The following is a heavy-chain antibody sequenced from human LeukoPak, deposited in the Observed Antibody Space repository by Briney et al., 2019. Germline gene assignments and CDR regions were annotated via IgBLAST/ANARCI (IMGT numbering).Heavy chain of an antibody. V-gene: IGHV1-2*02. CDR2: INPNSGGT. D-gene: IGHD4-23*01. Sequence: ASVKVSXKASGYTFTGYYMHWVRQAPGQGLEWMGWINPNSGGTNYAQKFQGRVTMTRDTSISTAYMELSRLRSDDTAVYYCARGVVTHDAFDIWGQGTMVTVSS. CDR3: ARGVVTHDAFDI. J-gene: IGHJ3*02. CDR1: GYTFTGYY.